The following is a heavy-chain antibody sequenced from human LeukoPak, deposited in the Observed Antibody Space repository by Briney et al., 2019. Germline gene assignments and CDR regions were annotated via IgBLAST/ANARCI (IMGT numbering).Heavy chain of an antibody. CDR2: IRSNGHTT. V-gene: IGHV3-23*01. J-gene: IGHJ5*02. CDR1: GFTFSNYA. Sequence: GGSLRLSFVASGFTFSNYAMSWVRQAPGKGLEWVSAIRSNGHTTYDADSVKGRFTISRDKSKNTLYLEMKSLRADDTALYYCARVQMSAEGGELDPWGQGTLVTVSS. D-gene: IGHD1-7*01. CDR3: ARVQMSAEGGELDP.